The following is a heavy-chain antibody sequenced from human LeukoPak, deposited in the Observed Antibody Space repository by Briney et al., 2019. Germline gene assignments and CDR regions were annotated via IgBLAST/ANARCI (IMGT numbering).Heavy chain of an antibody. CDR1: GFTFSIYG. D-gene: IGHD2-8*02. V-gene: IGHV3-23*01. CDR3: ATYRQVLLPFES. CDR2: ISDSGGNT. Sequence: GGTLRLSCATSGFTFSIYGMSWVRQAPGKGLEWVSAISDSGGNTYYADSVKGRFTISRDNAKNTLYLQMNSLRAEDTAIYYCATYRQVLLPFESWGQGTLVTVSS. J-gene: IGHJ4*02.